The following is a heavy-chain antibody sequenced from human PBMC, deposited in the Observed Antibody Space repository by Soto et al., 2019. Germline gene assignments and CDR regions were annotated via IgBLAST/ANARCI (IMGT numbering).Heavy chain of an antibody. CDR1: GGTFSSYA. J-gene: IGHJ4*02. CDR2: IIPVLGTT. CDR3: ARDLSGGTARFDY. Sequence: SVKVSCKASGGTFSSYAINWVRQAPGQGLEWMGGIIPVLGTTKYAQKFQGRVKVTADESTTTAYMELSSLRSEDTAVYYCARDLSGGTARFDYWGQGALVTVSS. D-gene: IGHD1-26*01. V-gene: IGHV1-69*13.